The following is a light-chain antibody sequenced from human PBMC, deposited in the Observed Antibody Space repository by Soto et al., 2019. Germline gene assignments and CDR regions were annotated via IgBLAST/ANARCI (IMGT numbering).Light chain of an antibody. CDR3: QQYGSSPPVT. J-gene: IGKJ4*01. CDR1: QSVRSNY. V-gene: IGKV3-20*01. CDR2: GAS. Sequence: EIVLTQSPGALSLSPGERATLSCRASQSVRSNYLAWYQQKPGQAPRRLIYGASSRATGIPDRFSGSGSGTAFTLTISRLEPEDFAVYYCQQYGSSPPVTFGGGTRVEIK.